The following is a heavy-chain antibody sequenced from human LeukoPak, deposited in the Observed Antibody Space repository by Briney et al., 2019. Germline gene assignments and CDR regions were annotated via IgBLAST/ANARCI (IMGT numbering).Heavy chain of an antibody. D-gene: IGHD6-6*01. CDR2: IYTSGST. V-gene: IGHV4-61*02. CDR1: GGSISSGSYY. Sequence: PSETLSLTCTVSGGSISSGSYYWSWIRQPAGKGLEWIGRIYTSGSTNYNPSLKSRVTISVDTSKNQFSLKLSSVTAADTAVYYCARASGIAARGGPYYYYYMDVWGKGTTVTVSS. CDR3: ARASGIAARGGPYYYYYMDV. J-gene: IGHJ6*03.